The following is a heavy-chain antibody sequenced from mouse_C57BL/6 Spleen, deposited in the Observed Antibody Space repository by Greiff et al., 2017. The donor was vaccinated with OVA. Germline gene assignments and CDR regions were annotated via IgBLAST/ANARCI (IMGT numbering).Heavy chain of an antibody. D-gene: IGHD2-4*01. CDR1: GYTFTSYW. Sequence: VQVVESGTELVKPGASVKLSCKASGYTFTSYWMHWVKQRPGQGLEWIGNINPSNGGTNYNEKFKSKATLTVDKSSSTAYMQLSSLTSEDSAVYYCARGDYDGAWFAYWGQGTLVTVSA. V-gene: IGHV1-53*01. CDR3: ARGDYDGAWFAY. CDR2: INPSNGGT. J-gene: IGHJ3*01.